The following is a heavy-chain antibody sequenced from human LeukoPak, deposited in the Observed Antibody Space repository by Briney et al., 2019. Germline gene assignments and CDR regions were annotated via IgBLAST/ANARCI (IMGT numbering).Heavy chain of an antibody. J-gene: IGHJ4*02. V-gene: IGHV4-4*02. CDR1: GGSISSSNW. Sequence: SETLSLTCAVSGGSISSSNWWSWVRQPPGKGLEWIGEIYHSGSTNYNPSLRSRVTISVDKSKNQFSLKLSSVTAADTAVYYCAEGQLLEYFFDCWGQGTLVTVSS. D-gene: IGHD2-2*01. CDR2: IYHSGST. CDR3: AEGQLLEYFFDC.